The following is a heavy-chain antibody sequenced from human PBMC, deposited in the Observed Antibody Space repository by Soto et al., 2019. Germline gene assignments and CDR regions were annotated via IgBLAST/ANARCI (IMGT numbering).Heavy chain of an antibody. D-gene: IGHD3-22*01. CDR1: GGSFSSDA. CDR2: IIPIFGTA. Sequence: SMQVSCKASGGSFSSDALSWVRQAPGQGLEWMGGIIPIFGTANYAQKFQGRVTITADESTSTAYMELSSLRSEDTAVYYCARGIVDYDSSGYVFDFWAQGTLVTVSS. V-gene: IGHV1-69*13. J-gene: IGHJ4*02. CDR3: ARGIVDYDSSGYVFDF.